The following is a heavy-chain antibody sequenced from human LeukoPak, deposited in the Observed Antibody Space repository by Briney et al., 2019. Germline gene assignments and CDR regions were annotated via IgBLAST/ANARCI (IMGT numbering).Heavy chain of an antibody. CDR3: AREPFIGDWSGYYTAYDY. Sequence: SQTLSLTCAISGDSVSSNSAAWNWIRQSPSRGLEWLGRTYYRSKWYNDYAVSVKSRITINPDTSKNQFSLQLNSVTPEDTAVYYCAREPFIGDWSGYYTAYDYWGQGTLVTVSS. V-gene: IGHV6-1*01. CDR2: TYYRSKWYN. CDR1: GDSVSSNSAA. D-gene: IGHD3-3*01. J-gene: IGHJ4*02.